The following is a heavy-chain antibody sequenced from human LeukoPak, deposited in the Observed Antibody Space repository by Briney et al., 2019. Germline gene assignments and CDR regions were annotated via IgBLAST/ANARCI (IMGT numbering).Heavy chain of an antibody. CDR3: ATGGGYCGSTSCYDC. J-gene: IGHJ4*02. CDR1: GFTVSSIY. Sequence: QPGGSLRLSCAASGFTVSSIYMSWVRQAPGKGLEWVSLMYSGGSAYYADSVKGRFTIPRDNSKNTLYLQMNSLRAEDTAVYYCATGGGYCGSTSCYDCWGQGTLVTVSS. CDR2: MYSGGSA. D-gene: IGHD2-2*01. V-gene: IGHV3-66*01.